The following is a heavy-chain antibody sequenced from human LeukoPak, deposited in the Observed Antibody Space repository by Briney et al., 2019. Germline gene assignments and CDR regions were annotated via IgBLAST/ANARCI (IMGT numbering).Heavy chain of an antibody. V-gene: IGHV4-59*12. J-gene: IGHJ6*03. CDR2: IYYSGST. CDR1: GGSISSYY. Sequence: SETLSLTCTVSGGSISSYYWSWIRQPPGKGLEWIGYIYYSGSTNYNPSLKSRVTISVDTSKNQFSLKLSSVTAADTAVYYCARDTIPGRDYYMDVWGKGTTVTVSS. D-gene: IGHD3-10*01. CDR3: ARDTIPGRDYYMDV.